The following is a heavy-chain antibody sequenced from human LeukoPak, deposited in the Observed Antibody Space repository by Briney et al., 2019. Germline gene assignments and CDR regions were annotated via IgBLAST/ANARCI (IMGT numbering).Heavy chain of an antibody. J-gene: IGHJ4*02. CDR1: GYTFTGYY. CDR2: INPNSGGT. Sequence: ASVKVSCKAPGYTFTGYYMHWVRQAPGQGLEWMGWINPNSGGTKYAQKFQGRVTMTRDMSISTAYMELSNLRSDDTAVYYCARGSYNWHERALYYWGQGTLVTVSS. CDR3: ARGSYNWHERALYY. D-gene: IGHD1-1*01. V-gene: IGHV1-2*02.